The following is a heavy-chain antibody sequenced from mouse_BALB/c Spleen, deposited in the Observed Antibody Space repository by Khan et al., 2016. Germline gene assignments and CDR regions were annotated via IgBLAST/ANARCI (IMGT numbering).Heavy chain of an antibody. D-gene: IGHD2-10*02. CDR1: GFNIKDTY. V-gene: IGHV14-3*02. Sequence: VQLQQSGAELVKPGASVKLSCTTSGFNIKDTYMYWVKQRPEQGLEWIGRIDPANGNTKYDPKFQGKATITADTSSNPAYLQFSSLTSADTAGYYCARGYEAWFAYWGQGTLVTVSA. CDR3: ARGYEAWFAY. CDR2: IDPANGNT. J-gene: IGHJ3*01.